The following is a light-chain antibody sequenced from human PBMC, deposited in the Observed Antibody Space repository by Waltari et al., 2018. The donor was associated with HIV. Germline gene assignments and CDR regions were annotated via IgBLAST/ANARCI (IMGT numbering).Light chain of an antibody. J-gene: IGLJ3*02. Sequence: QSVLTQPPSASGATGRAVTTSCSGTTSNVETKWVSWYQQLPGTAPTRLTERNYHRPSGVPDRFSSSKSGASASLIISGLRSEDEADYFCGVWDSTLKQWLFGGRTKLTVL. V-gene: IGLV1-47*01. CDR2: RNY. CDR3: GVWDSTLKQWL. CDR1: TSNVETKW.